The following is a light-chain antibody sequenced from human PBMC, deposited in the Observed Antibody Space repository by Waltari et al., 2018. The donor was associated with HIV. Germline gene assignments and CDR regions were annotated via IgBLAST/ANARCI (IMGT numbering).Light chain of an antibody. CDR1: QSVSSSY. J-gene: IGKJ3*01. CDR2: GAS. CDR3: QQYGSSPVT. V-gene: IGKV3-20*01. Sequence: EIVLTQSPGTLSMSPGERATLSCRASQSVSSSYLAWYQQKPGQAPRLLIYGASSRATGIPDRFSGSGSGTDFTLTISRLEPEDFAVYYCQQYGSSPVTFGPGTKVDIK.